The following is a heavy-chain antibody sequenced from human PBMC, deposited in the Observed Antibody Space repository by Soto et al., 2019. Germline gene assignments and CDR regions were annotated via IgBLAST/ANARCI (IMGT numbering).Heavy chain of an antibody. CDR3: ASPNYHDSSGYNDY. V-gene: IGHV4-39*01. Sequence: KTSETLSLTCTVSGGSIRSSSYFWGWIRQPPGKGLEWIGSISYSGSTYYNPSLKSRVTISVDTSKNQFSLKLSSVTAADTAVCYCASPNYHDSSGYNDYWGQGTLVTVSS. D-gene: IGHD3-22*01. CDR2: ISYSGST. CDR1: GGSIRSSSYF. J-gene: IGHJ4*02.